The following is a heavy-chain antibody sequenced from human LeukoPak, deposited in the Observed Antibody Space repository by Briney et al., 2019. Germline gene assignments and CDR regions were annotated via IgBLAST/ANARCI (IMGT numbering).Heavy chain of an antibody. CDR2: ISYDGSNK. CDR1: GFTFSSYA. J-gene: IGHJ6*02. Sequence: GRSLRLSCAASGFTFSSYAMHWVRQAPGKGLEWVAVISYDGSNKYYADSVKGRFTISRDNSKNTLYLQMNSLRAEDTAVYYCARVMYYYDSSGYRRDYYYGMDVWGQGTTVTVSS. CDR3: ARVMYYYDSSGYRRDYYYGMDV. D-gene: IGHD3-22*01. V-gene: IGHV3-30*04.